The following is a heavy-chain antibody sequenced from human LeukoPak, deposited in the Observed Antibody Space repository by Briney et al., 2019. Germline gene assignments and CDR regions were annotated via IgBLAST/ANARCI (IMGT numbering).Heavy chain of an antibody. V-gene: IGHV3-21*01. J-gene: IGHJ4*02. D-gene: IGHD1-26*01. CDR2: ISSSSSYI. Sequence: GGSLRLSCAAPGFTFSSYWMSWVRQAPGKGLEWVSPISSSSSYIYYADSVKGRFTISRDNAKNSLYLQMNSLRAEDTAVYYCARGSSGEDYFDYWGQGTLVTVSS. CDR1: GFTFSSYW. CDR3: ARGSSGEDYFDY.